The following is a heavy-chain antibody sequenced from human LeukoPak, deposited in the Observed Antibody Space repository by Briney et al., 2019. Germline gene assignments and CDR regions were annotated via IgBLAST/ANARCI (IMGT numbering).Heavy chain of an antibody. CDR1: GFTSSRSW. D-gene: IGHD3-3*01. V-gene: IGHV3-74*01. J-gene: IGHJ6*03. CDR3: ARDGTYYDFWSGYYTRVTYYYYMDV. Sequence: GGSLRLSCAASGFTSSRSWMHWVRQAPGKGLVWVSRINSDGSTTSYADSVKGRFTISRDNAKNSLYLQMNSLRAEDTALYYCARDGTYYDFWSGYYTRVTYYYYMDVWGKGTTVTVSS. CDR2: INSDGSTT.